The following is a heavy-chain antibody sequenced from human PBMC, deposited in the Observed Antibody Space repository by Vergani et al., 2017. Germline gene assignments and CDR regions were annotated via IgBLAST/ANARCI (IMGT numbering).Heavy chain of an antibody. V-gene: IGHV1-69*12. CDR1: GGTFSSYA. Sequence: QVQLVQSGAEVKKPGSSVKVSCKASGGTFSSYAISWVRQAPGQGLEWMGGIIPIFGTANYAQKFQGRVTITADESTSTAYMELSSLGSEDTAVYYCAREPMVRGVIMVNWFDPWGQGTLVTVSS. CDR2: IIPIFGTA. J-gene: IGHJ5*02. D-gene: IGHD3-10*01. CDR3: AREPMVRGVIMVNWFDP.